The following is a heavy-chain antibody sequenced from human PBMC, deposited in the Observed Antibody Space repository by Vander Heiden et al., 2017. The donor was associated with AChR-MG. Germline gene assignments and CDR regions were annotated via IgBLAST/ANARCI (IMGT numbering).Heavy chain of an antibody. CDR2: IYYSGST. D-gene: IGHD2-15*01. J-gene: IGHJ6*03. CDR1: GVSISRSSYY. CDR3: ARRLKYCSGGSCPPYYYYMDV. Sequence: QLQLQESGPGLVKPSATLSPTCTVSGVSISRSSYYWGWIRPPPGKGLEWIGSIYYSGSTYYNPSLKSRVTISVDTSKNQFSLKLSSVTAADTAVYYCARRLKYCSGGSCPPYYYYMDVWGKGTTVTVSS. V-gene: IGHV4-39*01.